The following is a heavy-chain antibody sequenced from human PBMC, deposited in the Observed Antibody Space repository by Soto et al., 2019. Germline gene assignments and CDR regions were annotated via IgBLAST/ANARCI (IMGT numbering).Heavy chain of an antibody. J-gene: IGHJ4*02. Sequence: QVQLVQSGAEVKKPGASVKVSCKASGYTFTSYYMHWVRQAPGQGLEWMGIINPSGGSTSYAQKFQGRVTMTRDTSTSTVYMELSSLRSEDTAVYYCARQLERGDLPEGFDYWGQGILATVSS. CDR2: INPSGGST. CDR3: ARQLERGDLPEGFDY. CDR1: GYTFTSYY. V-gene: IGHV1-46*01. D-gene: IGHD1-1*01.